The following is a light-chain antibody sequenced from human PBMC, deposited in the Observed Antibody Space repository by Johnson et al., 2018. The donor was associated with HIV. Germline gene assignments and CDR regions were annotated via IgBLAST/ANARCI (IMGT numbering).Light chain of an antibody. V-gene: IGLV1-51*02. CDR2: ENN. CDR1: NSNIGNNY. CDR3: GTWDSSLSVNYV. J-gene: IGLJ1*01. Sequence: QSVLTQPPSVSAAPGQKVTISCSGSNSNIGNNYVSWYQQLPGTAPKLLIYENNKRPSGIPDGFSGSKSGTSATLGITGLQTGDEADYYCGTWDSSLSVNYVFGTGTKVTVL.